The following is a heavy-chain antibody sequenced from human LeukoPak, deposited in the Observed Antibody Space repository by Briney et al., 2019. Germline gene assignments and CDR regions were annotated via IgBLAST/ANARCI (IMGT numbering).Heavy chain of an antibody. Sequence: GGSLRLSCAASGFTFSSYSMNWVRQAPGKGLEWVSSISSSSSYIYYADSVKGRFTISRDNAKNSLYLQMNSLRAEDTAVYYCARGGNYDSSGKDYWGQGTLVTVSS. CDR1: GFTFSSYS. CDR2: ISSSSSYI. V-gene: IGHV3-21*01. D-gene: IGHD3-22*01. J-gene: IGHJ4*02. CDR3: ARGGNYDSSGKDY.